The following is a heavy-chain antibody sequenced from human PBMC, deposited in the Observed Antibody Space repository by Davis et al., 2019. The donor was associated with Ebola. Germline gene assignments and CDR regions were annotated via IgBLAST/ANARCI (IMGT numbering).Heavy chain of an antibody. CDR1: GGTFSSYA. CDR2: ISAYYGTT. CDR3: AREQWLTFFDY. D-gene: IGHD6-19*01. Sequence: AASVKVSCKASGGTFSSYAISWVRQAPGQGLEWMGWISAYYGTTNYAQSLQGRVTMTTDTSTSTAYMELRSLRSDDTAVYYCAREQWLTFFDYWGQGTLVTVSS. V-gene: IGHV1-18*01. J-gene: IGHJ4*02.